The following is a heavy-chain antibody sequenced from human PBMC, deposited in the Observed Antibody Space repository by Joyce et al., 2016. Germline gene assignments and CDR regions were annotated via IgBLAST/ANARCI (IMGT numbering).Heavy chain of an antibody. CDR1: GGSISDGGYY. CDR2: INYSGNT. V-gene: IGHV4-31*11. D-gene: IGHD1-26*01. CDR3: ARVPLSSAFDY. J-gene: IGHJ4*02. Sequence: QVQLQESGPGLVQPSQTLSLTCGVSGGSISDGGYYWSWIRQRPGQGLEWIGYINYSGNTYYNPSLKSRLTISIDMSKNQFSLRLTSVTVADTAVYYCARVPLSSAFDYWGQGILVTVSS.